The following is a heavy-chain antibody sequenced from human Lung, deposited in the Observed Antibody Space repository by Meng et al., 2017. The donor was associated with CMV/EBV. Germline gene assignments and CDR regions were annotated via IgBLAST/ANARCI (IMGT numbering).Heavy chain of an antibody. D-gene: IGHD5-12*01. CDR2: ISAYNGRT. Sequence: ASVKVSXKASGYTFISYGISWVRQAPGQGLEWMGWISAYNGRTNYAQKFQGRVTMTTDTSTNTAYSELRSLRSDDTAVYFCARGGYSDYDVRGSDYYYVMDVWGQGXTVTVSS. V-gene: IGHV1-18*01. CDR1: GYTFISYG. CDR3: ARGGYSDYDVRGSDYYYVMDV. J-gene: IGHJ6*02.